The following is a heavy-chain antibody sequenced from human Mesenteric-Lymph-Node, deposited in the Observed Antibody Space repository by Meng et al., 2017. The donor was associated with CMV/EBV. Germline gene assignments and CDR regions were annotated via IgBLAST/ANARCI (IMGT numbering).Heavy chain of an antibody. CDR3: VRFAGDSHYDWFDP. V-gene: IGHV3-30-3*01. J-gene: IGHJ5*02. CDR1: GFTFSSYA. CDR2: ISYDAGNE. Sequence: GGSLRLSCAASGFTFSSYAMHWVRQAPGKGLEWVAVISYDAGNENYADSVKGRFTISRDNPKKSLFLQMNSLRVEDTAVYYCVRFAGDSHYDWFDPWGQGALVTVSS. D-gene: IGHD4-11*01.